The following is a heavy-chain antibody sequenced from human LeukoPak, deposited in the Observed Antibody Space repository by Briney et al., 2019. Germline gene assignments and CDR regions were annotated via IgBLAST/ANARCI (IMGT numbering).Heavy chain of an antibody. CDR1: GFTFSSYA. J-gene: IGHJ4*02. V-gene: IGHV3-23*01. CDR3: AKSGRGYDPDY. D-gene: IGHD5-12*01. CDR2: ISGSSGST. Sequence: GGSLRLSCTASGFTFSSYAMNWVRQAPGKGLEWVSAISGSSGSTYYAASVRGRFTISRDNSKNTPYLQMNSLRVEDTAVYYCAKSGRGYDPDYWGQGTLVTVSS.